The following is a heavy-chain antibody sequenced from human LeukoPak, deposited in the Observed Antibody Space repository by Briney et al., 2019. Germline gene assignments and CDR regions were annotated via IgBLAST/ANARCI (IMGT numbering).Heavy chain of an antibody. V-gene: IGHV3-66*02. CDR2: IYSGGST. J-gene: IGHJ6*03. Sequence: GGSLRLSCAASGVSVSSNYMSWVRQAPGKGLDWVSTIYSGGSTYYVDSVKGRFTISRDNSKNTLYLQMSSLRPDDAAVYYCARVKLKDTGSHYYYYMDVWGKGTTLTVS. D-gene: IGHD1-26*01. CDR1: GVSVSSNY. CDR3: ARVKLKDTGSHYYYYMDV.